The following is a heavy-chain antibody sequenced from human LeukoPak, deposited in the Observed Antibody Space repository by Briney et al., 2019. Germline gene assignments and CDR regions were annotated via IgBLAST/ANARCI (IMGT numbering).Heavy chain of an antibody. CDR3: ARGFHPKSSGPFDY. CDR1: GFTFSSYA. CDR2: ISYDGSNK. D-gene: IGHD3-22*01. V-gene: IGHV3-30*04. Sequence: GGSLRLSCAASGFTFSSYAMHWVRQAPGKGLEWVAVISYDGSNKYYADSVKGRFTISRDNSKNTLYLQMNSLRAEDTAVYYCARGFHPKSSGPFDYWGQGTLVTVSS. J-gene: IGHJ4*02.